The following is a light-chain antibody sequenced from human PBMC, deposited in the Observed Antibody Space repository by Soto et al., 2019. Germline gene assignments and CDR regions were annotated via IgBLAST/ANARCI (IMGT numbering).Light chain of an antibody. CDR2: EVT. V-gene: IGLV2-14*01. J-gene: IGLJ2*01. CDR1: SSDVGAYNY. CDR3: SSKRDRSTIVV. Sequence: QSALAQPASGSGSPGQSITISCTGTSSDVGAYNYVSWYQHHPGKVPKLLIYEVTNRPSGVSDRFSGSKSGNTASLTISGLQAEDEADYYCSSKRDRSTIVVF.